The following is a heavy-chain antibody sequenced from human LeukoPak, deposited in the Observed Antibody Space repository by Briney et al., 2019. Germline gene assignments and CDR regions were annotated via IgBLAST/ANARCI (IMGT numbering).Heavy chain of an antibody. CDR2: IRSKAYGGTT. Sequence: PGRSLRLSCTASGFTFGDYAMSWVRQAPGKGLEWVGFIRSKAYGGTTEYAASVKGRFTISRDDSKSIAYLQMNSLKTEDTAVYYCTRDPGYDILTGYYRPFGYWGQGTLVTVSS. D-gene: IGHD3-9*01. V-gene: IGHV3-49*04. CDR3: TRDPGYDILTGYYRPFGY. CDR1: GFTFGDYA. J-gene: IGHJ4*02.